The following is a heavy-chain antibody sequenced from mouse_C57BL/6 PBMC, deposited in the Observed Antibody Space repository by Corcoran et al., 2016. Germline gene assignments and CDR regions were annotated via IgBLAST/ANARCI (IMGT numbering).Heavy chain of an antibody. J-gene: IGHJ2*01. CDR3: ARNAPYDGRDY. D-gene: IGHD2-3*01. CDR2: ISYDGSN. V-gene: IGHV3-6*01. CDR1: GYSITSGYY. Sequence: DVQLQESGPGLVKPSQSLSLTCSVTGYSITSGYYWNWIRQFPGNKLEWMGYISYDGSNNYNPSLKNRISITRDTSKNQFFLKLNSVTTEDTATYYCARNAPYDGRDYWGQGTTLTVSS.